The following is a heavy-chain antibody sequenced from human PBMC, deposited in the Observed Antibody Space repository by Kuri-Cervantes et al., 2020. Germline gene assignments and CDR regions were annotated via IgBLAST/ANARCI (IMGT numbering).Heavy chain of an antibody. Sequence: ASVKVSCKASGYTFTSYGISWVRQAPGQGLEWMGWISAYNGNTNYAQKLQGRVTMTTDTSTSTAYMELRSLRSDDTAVYYCARGGGVVPAAMGPLLRASWFDPWGQGTLVTVSS. CDR1: GYTFTSYG. V-gene: IGHV1-18*01. CDR3: ARGGGVVPAAMGPLLRASWFDP. D-gene: IGHD2-2*01. J-gene: IGHJ5*02. CDR2: ISAYNGNT.